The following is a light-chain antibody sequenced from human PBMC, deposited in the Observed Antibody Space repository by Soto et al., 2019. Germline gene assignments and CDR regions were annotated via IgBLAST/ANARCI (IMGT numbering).Light chain of an antibody. CDR3: TSYTSGSALDV. V-gene: IGLV2-14*01. CDR2: EVS. J-gene: IGLJ1*01. Sequence: QSVLTQPASVSGSPGQSITISCTGTSSDVGGYNYVSWYQQHPGKAPKLMIYEVSNRPLGVSNRFSGSKSGNTASLTISGLQAEDEADYYCTSYTSGSALDVFGTGTKVIVL. CDR1: SSDVGGYNY.